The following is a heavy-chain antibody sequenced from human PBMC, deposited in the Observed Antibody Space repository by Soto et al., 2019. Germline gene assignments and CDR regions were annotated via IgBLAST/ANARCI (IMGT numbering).Heavy chain of an antibody. CDR1: GFTFCSYA. CDR3: AKSLVVPAAKYFDY. Sequence: GGPLKLSCAASGFTFCSYAMSWVRQAPGKGLEWVSAISGSGGRTYYADSVKGQFTISRDNSKNTLYLQMNSLRAEYTAVYYCAKSLVVPAAKYFDYWGQGTLVTVSS. V-gene: IGHV3-23*01. J-gene: IGHJ4*02. CDR2: ISGSGGRT. D-gene: IGHD2-2*01.